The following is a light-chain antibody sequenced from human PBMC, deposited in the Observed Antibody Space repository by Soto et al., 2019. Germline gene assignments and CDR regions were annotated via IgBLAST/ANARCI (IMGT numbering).Light chain of an antibody. V-gene: IGKV3-20*01. CDR2: GAS. CDR1: HSVSSNY. J-gene: IGKJ1*01. CDR3: QQFGRSPPSWT. Sequence: ETVLAQSPGTLSLSPGERATLSCRASHSVSSNYLAWYQQKPGQAPRLLIYGASTRATGIPDRFSGSGSGTHFTLTISTLEPEDFAVYYCQQFGRSPPSWTFGQGTKVEIK.